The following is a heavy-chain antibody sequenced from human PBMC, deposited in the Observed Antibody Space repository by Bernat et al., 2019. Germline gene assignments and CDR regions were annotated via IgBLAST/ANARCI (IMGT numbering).Heavy chain of an antibody. CDR3: AREGPTTVVYFDY. CDR1: GFTFSSHT. Sequence: QVQLVESGGGVVQPGRSLRLSCAVSGFTFSSHTLHWVRQAPGKGLEWVAVISYDGSNKYYADSVKGRFTISRDNSKNTLYLQMNSLRAEDTAVYYCAREGPTTVVYFDYWGQGTLVTVSS. CDR2: ISYDGSNK. V-gene: IGHV3-30-3*01. J-gene: IGHJ4*02. D-gene: IGHD4-23*01.